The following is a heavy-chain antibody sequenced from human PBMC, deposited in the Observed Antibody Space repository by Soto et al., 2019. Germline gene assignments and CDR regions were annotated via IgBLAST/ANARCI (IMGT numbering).Heavy chain of an antibody. CDR1: GGSISSYY. Sequence: SETLSLTCTVSGGSISSYYWSWIRQPPGKGLEWIGYIHYTGSTDYNPSLKSRVTISVDTSKSQVFLKLRSVIAADTAVYYCARDPHRYCSSSSCPSGGALDFWGQGTVVTVSS. D-gene: IGHD2-2*01. V-gene: IGHV4-59*01. J-gene: IGHJ3*01. CDR2: IHYTGST. CDR3: ARDPHRYCSSSSCPSGGALDF.